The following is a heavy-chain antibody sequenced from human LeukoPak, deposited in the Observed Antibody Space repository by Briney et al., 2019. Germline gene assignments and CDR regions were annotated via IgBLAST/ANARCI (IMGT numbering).Heavy chain of an antibody. V-gene: IGHV3-30*03. J-gene: IGHJ4*02. CDR2: ISYDGRDK. CDR3: ARDRVRIASYYFDS. CDR1: GFTFSSYS. Sequence: QPGGSLRLSCAASGFTFSSYSMNWVRQAPGKGLEWVAVISYDGRDKHHVDSVKGRFTISRDNSKNTLYLQMNSLRAEDTAVYYCARDRVRIASYYFDSWGQGTLVTVSS. D-gene: IGHD6-13*01.